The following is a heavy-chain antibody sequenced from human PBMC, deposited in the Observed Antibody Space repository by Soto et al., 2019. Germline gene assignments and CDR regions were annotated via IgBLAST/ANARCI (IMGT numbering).Heavy chain of an antibody. D-gene: IGHD5-12*01. CDR1: GGSISSGGYS. CDR2: IYHSGST. Sequence: PSETLSLTCAVSGGSISSGGYSWSWIRQPPGKGLEWIGYIYHSGSTYYNPSLKSRVTISVDRSKNQFSLKLSSVTAADTAVYYCARRPGGYSAEYYYYYGMDVWGQGTTVTVSS. CDR3: ARRPGGYSAEYYYYYGMDV. V-gene: IGHV4-30-2*01. J-gene: IGHJ6*02.